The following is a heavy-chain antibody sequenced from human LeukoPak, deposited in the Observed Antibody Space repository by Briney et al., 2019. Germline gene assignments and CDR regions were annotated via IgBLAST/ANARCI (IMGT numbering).Heavy chain of an antibody. CDR2: IYYSGST. J-gene: IGHJ6*02. D-gene: IGHD1-26*01. Sequence: SETLSLTCTVSGGSVSSGSYYWSWIRQPPGKGLEWIGYIYYSGSTNYNPSLKSRVTISVDTSKNQFSLKLSSVTAADTAVYYCARAPGSYPPRYYYYYGMDVWGQGTTVTVSS. CDR3: ARAPGSYPPRYYYYYGMDV. V-gene: IGHV4-61*01. CDR1: GGSVSSGSYY.